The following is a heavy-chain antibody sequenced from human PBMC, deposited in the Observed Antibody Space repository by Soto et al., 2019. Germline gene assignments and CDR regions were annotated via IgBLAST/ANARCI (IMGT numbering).Heavy chain of an antibody. CDR2: MYYSGNT. J-gene: IGHJ4*02. CDR3: AREGGESSDGLYYFDS. Sequence: SETLSLTCTVSGGSTSSDNYWSWIRQPPGKGLEWIGHMYYSGNTDYNPSLKSRLAISIDTSKNQFSLKLSSVTAADTAVYFCAREGGESSDGLYYFDSWGQGSLVTVSS. CDR1: GGSTSSDNY. V-gene: IGHV4-30-4*01. D-gene: IGHD3-16*01.